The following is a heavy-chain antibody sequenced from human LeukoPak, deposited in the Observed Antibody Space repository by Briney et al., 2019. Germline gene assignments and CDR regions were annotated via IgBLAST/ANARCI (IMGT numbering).Heavy chain of an antibody. CDR2: ISSSTGYT. Sequence: GGSLRLSCAASGFTFSDYYISWIRQAPGKGLEWVSHISSSTGYTNYADSVKGRFTISRDNTRNSLYLQMNSLRAEDTAVYYCARDAADYNDTSGYYDGFDIWGQGTMVTVSS. V-gene: IGHV3-11*05. CDR1: GFTFSDYY. D-gene: IGHD3-22*01. CDR3: ARDAADYNDTSGYYDGFDI. J-gene: IGHJ3*02.